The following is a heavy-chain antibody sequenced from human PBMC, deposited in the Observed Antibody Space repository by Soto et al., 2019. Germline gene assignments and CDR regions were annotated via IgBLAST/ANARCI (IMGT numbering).Heavy chain of an antibody. J-gene: IGHJ4*02. CDR1: GGSISSSSYY. D-gene: IGHD3-16*01. Sequence: QLQLQESGPGLVKPSETLSLTCTVSGGSISSSSYYWGWIRQPPGKELEWIGAIYHSGSTYYHPFLKCRVTISLDTSKNHFSLRLASLTAADTAVYFCARQTGGFGYYFDYWGQGTRVTVSS. CDR3: ARQTGGFGYYFDY. V-gene: IGHV4-39*01. CDR2: IYHSGST.